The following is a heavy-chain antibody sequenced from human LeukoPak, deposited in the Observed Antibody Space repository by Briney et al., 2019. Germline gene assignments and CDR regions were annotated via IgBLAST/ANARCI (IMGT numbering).Heavy chain of an antibody. CDR2: IYYSGST. CDR1: GGSISGYY. V-gene: IGHV4-59*01. CDR3: ARGSSSWPWLDP. D-gene: IGHD6-13*01. Sequence: SETLSLTCTVSGGSISGYYWSWIRQPPGKGLEWIGYIYYSGSTNYNPSLKSRVTISVDTSKNQFSLKLSSVTAADTAVYYCARGSSSWPWLDPWGQGTLVTVSS. J-gene: IGHJ5*02.